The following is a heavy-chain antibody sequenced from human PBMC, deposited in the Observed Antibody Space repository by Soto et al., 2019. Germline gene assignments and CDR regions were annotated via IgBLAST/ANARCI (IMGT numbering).Heavy chain of an antibody. CDR1: GYTVTSYG. V-gene: IGHV1-18*01. CDR2: ISADNGNT. CDR3: SRGRYGDY. J-gene: IGHJ4*02. Sequence: QVHLVQSGAEVKKPGASVKGSCKASGYTVTSYGITWVRQAPGKGLEWLGLISADNGNTDYAQKLQGRVIVTRDTATSTAYMELSSLISDDTAVYYCSRGRYGDYWGQGALVTVSS. D-gene: IGHD1-1*01.